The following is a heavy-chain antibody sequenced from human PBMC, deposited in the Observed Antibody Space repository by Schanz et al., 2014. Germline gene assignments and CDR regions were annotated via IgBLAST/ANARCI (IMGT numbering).Heavy chain of an antibody. CDR3: TKAVRPEPESIFFQH. J-gene: IGHJ1*01. D-gene: IGHD3-9*01. V-gene: IGHV3-23*04. CDR1: GFIFSDYA. CDR2: IAGSGAGA. Sequence: EVHLVESGGGLVKPGGSLRLSCGATGFIFSDYAMSWVRHAPGKGLEWVSAIAGSGAGAVYADSVQGRFAIFRDRTTLYLQMSSLRLDDTAVYYCTKAVRPEPESIFFQHWGQGTLVTVSA.